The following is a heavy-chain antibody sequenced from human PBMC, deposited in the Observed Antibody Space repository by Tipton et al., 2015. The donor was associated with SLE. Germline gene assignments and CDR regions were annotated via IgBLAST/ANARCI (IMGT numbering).Heavy chain of an antibody. V-gene: IGHV3-7*03. CDR3: AKNAEKHCGGDCSPFDY. J-gene: IGHJ4*02. CDR2: IKYDGSEK. CDR1: EFTFSNYW. D-gene: IGHD2-21*01. Sequence: SLRLSCAGSEFTFSNYWMNWVSQAPGKGLEWVGNIKYDGSEKFYVDSVKGRFTISRDNAKKSLYLQMSSLRPEDTAVYYCAKNAEKHCGGDCSPFDYWGQGTLVTVSS.